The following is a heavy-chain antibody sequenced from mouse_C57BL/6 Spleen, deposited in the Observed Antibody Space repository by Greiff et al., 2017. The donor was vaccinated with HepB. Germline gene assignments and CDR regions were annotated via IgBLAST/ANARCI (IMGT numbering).Heavy chain of an antibody. CDR1: GYTFTDYE. J-gene: IGHJ3*01. Sequence: VKLMESGAELVRPGASVTLSCKASGYTFTDYEMHWVKQTPVHGLEWIGAIDPETGGTAYNQKFKGKAILTADKSSSTAYMELRSLTSEDSAVYYCTRPGSWFAYWGQGTLVTVSA. CDR3: TRPGSWFAY. D-gene: IGHD2-2*01. V-gene: IGHV1-15*01. CDR2: IDPETGGT.